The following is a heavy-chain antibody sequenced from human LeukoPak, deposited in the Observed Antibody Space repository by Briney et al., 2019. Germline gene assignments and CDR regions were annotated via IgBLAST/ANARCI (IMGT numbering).Heavy chain of an antibody. D-gene: IGHD5-12*01. CDR1: GGSISSYY. V-gene: IGHV4-59*01. Sequence: PSETLSLTCTVSGGSISSYYWSWIRQPPGKGLEWIGYIYYSGSTNYNPSLKSRVTISVDTSKNQFSLKLSSVTAADTAVYYCASLATRFNWFDPWGQGTLVTVSS. CDR3: ASLATRFNWFDP. J-gene: IGHJ5*02. CDR2: IYYSGST.